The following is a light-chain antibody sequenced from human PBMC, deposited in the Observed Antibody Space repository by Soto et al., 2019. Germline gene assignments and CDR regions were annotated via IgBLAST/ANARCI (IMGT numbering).Light chain of an antibody. V-gene: IGLV2-23*02. CDR1: SSDVGNYKF. CDR3: CSYAGSYSSYF. J-gene: IGLJ1*01. CDR2: EVS. Sequence: QSVLTQPASVSGSPGQSITISCTGSSSDVGNYKFVSWYQQYPGKAPKVILYEVSKRPSGVSYRFSGSQSGNTASLTISGLQAEDEADYYCCSYAGSYSSYFFGTGTRSPS.